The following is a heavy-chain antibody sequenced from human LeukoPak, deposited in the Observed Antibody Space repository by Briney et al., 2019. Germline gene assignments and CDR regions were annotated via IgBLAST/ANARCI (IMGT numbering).Heavy chain of an antibody. Sequence: GGSLRLSCAASGFTFSGFWMHWVRQAPGKGLEWVSVIYSGGSTYYADSVKGRFTISRHNSKNTLYLQMNSLRAEDTAVYYCARLPAAILGMDVWGQGTTVTVSS. J-gene: IGHJ6*02. V-gene: IGHV3-53*04. CDR1: GFTFSGFW. D-gene: IGHD2-2*02. CDR2: IYSGGST. CDR3: ARLPAAILGMDV.